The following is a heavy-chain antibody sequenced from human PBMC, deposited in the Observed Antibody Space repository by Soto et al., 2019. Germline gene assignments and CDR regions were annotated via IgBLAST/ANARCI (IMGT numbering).Heavy chain of an antibody. CDR1: GGTFSSYA. J-gene: IGHJ4*02. Sequence: QVQLVQSGAEVKKPGSSVKVSCKASGGTFSSYAISWVRQAPGQGLEWMGGIIPIFGTANYAQKFQGRVTITADESMSTAYMELSSLRSEDTAVYYCARENGDYYDSSGYYGGLPDWWGQGTLVTVSS. V-gene: IGHV1-69*12. CDR2: IIPIFGTA. D-gene: IGHD3-22*01. CDR3: ARENGDYYDSSGYYGGLPDW.